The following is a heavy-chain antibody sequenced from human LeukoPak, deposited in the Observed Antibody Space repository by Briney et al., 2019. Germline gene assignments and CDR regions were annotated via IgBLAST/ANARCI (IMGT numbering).Heavy chain of an antibody. CDR1: GGSISSSNW. CDR3: ARARYSNYRYAGMDV. D-gene: IGHD4-11*01. CDR2: IYHSGST. Sequence: SETLSLTCAASGGSISSSNWWSWVRQPPGKGLEWIGEIYHSGSTNYNPSLKSRVTISVDKSKNQFSLKLSSVTAADTAVYYCARARYSNYRYAGMDVWGRGTTVTVSS. J-gene: IGHJ6*02. V-gene: IGHV4-4*02.